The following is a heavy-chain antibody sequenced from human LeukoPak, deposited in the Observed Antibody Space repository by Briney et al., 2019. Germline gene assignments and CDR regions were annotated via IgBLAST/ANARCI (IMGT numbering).Heavy chain of an antibody. CDR3: AKDLLLWFGESEGEYYFDY. D-gene: IGHD3-10*01. CDR2: INSGGST. V-gene: IGHV3-23*01. J-gene: IGHJ4*02. Sequence: GGSLRLSCAASGFTFSRYAMSWVRQAPGEGLEWVSGINSGGSTYYADSVKGRFTISRDNSKNTLYLQMNSLRAEDTAVYYCAKDLLLWFGESEGEYYFDYWGQGTLVTVSS. CDR1: GFTFSRYA.